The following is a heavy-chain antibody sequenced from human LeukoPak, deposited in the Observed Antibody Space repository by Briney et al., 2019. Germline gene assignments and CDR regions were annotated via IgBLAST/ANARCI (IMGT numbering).Heavy chain of an antibody. V-gene: IGHV1-3*01. J-gene: IGHJ4*02. Sequence: ASVKVSCKASGYTFTSYAMHWVRQAPGQRLEWMGWINAGNGNTKYSQKFQGRVTITRDTSASTAYMELSSLRSEDTAVYYCAKDEDSYDPYYFDYWGQGTLVTVSS. CDR1: GYTFTSYA. CDR2: INAGNGNT. D-gene: IGHD5-18*01. CDR3: AKDEDSYDPYYFDY.